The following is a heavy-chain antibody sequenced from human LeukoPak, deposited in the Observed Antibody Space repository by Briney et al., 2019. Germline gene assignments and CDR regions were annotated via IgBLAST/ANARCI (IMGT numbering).Heavy chain of an antibody. CDR1: GGSISSGYY. CDR2: IYHSGST. V-gene: IGHV4-38-2*02. Sequence: SETLSLTCTVSGGSISSGYYWGWIRQPPGKGLEWIGSIYHSGSTNYNPSLKSRVTISVDTSKNQFSLKLSSVTAADTAVYYCARQGATGYYYYYYYMDVWGKGTTVTVSS. D-gene: IGHD5-24*01. CDR3: ARQGATGYYYYYYYMDV. J-gene: IGHJ6*03.